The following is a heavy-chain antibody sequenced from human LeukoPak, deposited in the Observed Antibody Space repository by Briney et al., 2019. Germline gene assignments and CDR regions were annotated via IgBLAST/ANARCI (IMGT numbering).Heavy chain of an antibody. CDR1: GGSISSYY. V-gene: IGHV4-59*01. D-gene: IGHD6-19*01. Sequence: SETLSLTCTVSGGSISSYYWSWIRQPPGKGLEWIGYIYYSGSTNYNPSLKSRVTISVDTSKNQFSLKLSSVTAADTAVYYCAGGPRIAVAGTGHYYFDYWGQGTLVTVSS. CDR2: IYYSGST. CDR3: AGGPRIAVAGTGHYYFDY. J-gene: IGHJ4*02.